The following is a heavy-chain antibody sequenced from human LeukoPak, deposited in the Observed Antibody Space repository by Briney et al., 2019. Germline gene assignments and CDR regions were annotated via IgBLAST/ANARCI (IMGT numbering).Heavy chain of an antibody. Sequence: ASVKVSCKASGYTFTSYGISWVRQAPGQGLEWMGWISAYNGNTNYAQKLQGRVTMTTDTSTSTAYMELRSLRSDDTAVYYCARLGKDPYYYDSSGQDAFDIRGQGTMVTVSS. D-gene: IGHD3-22*01. CDR1: GYTFTSYG. J-gene: IGHJ3*02. CDR2: ISAYNGNT. CDR3: ARLGKDPYYYDSSGQDAFDI. V-gene: IGHV1-18*01.